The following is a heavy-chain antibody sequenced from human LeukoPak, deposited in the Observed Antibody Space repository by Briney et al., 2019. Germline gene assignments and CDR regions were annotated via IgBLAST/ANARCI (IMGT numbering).Heavy chain of an antibody. Sequence: GASVKVSCKASGGTFSSYAISWVRQAPGQGLEWMGRIIPILGIANYAQKFQGRVTITADKSTSTAYMELSSLRSEDTAVYYCARAYYDSSGCFDYWGQGTLVTVSS. V-gene: IGHV1-69*04. CDR1: GGTFSSYA. D-gene: IGHD3-22*01. CDR2: IIPILGIA. CDR3: ARAYYDSSGCFDY. J-gene: IGHJ4*02.